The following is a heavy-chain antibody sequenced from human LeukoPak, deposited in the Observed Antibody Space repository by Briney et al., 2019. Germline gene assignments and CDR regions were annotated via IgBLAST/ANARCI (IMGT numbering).Heavy chain of an antibody. CDR1: GSTFSSYE. CDR3: AELGITMIGGV. V-gene: IGHV3-48*03. Sequence: EGSLRLSCAASGSTFSSYEMDWVRQAPGKGLEWVSYISSSGSTIYYADSVKGRFTISRDSAKNSLYLQMNSLRAEDTAVYYCAELGITMIGGVWGKGTTVTISS. CDR2: ISSSGSTI. D-gene: IGHD3-10*02. J-gene: IGHJ6*04.